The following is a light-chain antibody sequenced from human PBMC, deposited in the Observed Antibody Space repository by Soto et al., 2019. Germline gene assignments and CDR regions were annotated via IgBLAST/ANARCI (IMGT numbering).Light chain of an antibody. CDR1: SSDVGAFNY. J-gene: IGLJ1*01. CDR3: SSYTTRNTEV. V-gene: IGLV2-14*03. CDR2: DVT. Sequence: QSVLTEPASVFGSPGQSISIPCIGTSSDVGAFNYVSWYQPHPGKAPQLIIYDVTSRPSGVSNRFSASKSGNTASLTISGLQAEDEADYYCSSYTTRNTEVFGTGTKVTVL.